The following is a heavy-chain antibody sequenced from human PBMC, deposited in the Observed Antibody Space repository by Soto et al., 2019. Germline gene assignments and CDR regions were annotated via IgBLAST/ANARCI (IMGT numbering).Heavy chain of an antibody. Sequence: PSETLSLTCTVSGGSISSNYWTWIRQPPGKGLEWIGYVYNSGSTNYNPSLKSRVTISEDTSKSQFSLKVNSMTAADTAVYYCARYRREAVAGYTLDNWGQESLVTVSS. CDR3: ARYRREAVAGYTLDN. J-gene: IGHJ4*02. CDR1: GGSISSNY. D-gene: IGHD6-13*01. V-gene: IGHV4-59*01. CDR2: VYNSGST.